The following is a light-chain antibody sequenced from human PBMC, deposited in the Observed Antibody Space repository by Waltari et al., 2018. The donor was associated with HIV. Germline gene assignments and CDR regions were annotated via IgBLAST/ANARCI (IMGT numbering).Light chain of an antibody. CDR2: EDN. CDR1: ALPKKY. Sequence: SYELTQPPSVSVSPGQTARITCSGDALPKKYAYWYQQRSGQAPVLVIYEDNKRPSGIPERFSGSSSGTMATLTISGAQVEDEADYSCFSTDSSGNHRVFGGGTKLTVL. J-gene: IGLJ3*02. V-gene: IGLV3-10*01. CDR3: FSTDSSGNHRV.